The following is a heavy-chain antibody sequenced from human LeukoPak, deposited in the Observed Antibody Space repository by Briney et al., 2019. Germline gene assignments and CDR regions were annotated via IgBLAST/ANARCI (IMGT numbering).Heavy chain of an antibody. V-gene: IGHV3-23*01. D-gene: IGHD2-21*02. CDR3: ARHIVVVTAHSFDY. Sequence: GGSLRLSCAASGFTFSSYSMNWVRRAPGKGLEWVSAISGSGGSTYYADSVKGRFTISRDNSKNTLYLQMNSLRAEDTAVYYCARHIVVVTAHSFDYWGQGTLVTVSS. CDR2: ISGSGGST. CDR1: GFTFSSYS. J-gene: IGHJ4*02.